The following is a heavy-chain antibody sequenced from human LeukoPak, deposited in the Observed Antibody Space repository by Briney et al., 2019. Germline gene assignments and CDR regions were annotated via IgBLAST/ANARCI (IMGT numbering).Heavy chain of an antibody. Sequence: ASLKVSCKASGYTFTGYHMHWVRPAPGQGLEWLGCINIDSGGTYFIEKFRGRVTVTRDTSIGASYMELTGLTSDDTAVYYCVFEPSDWKYFAYWGQGALVTVSS. CDR1: GYTFTGYH. D-gene: IGHD1-1*01. CDR3: VFEPSDWKYFAY. J-gene: IGHJ4*02. V-gene: IGHV1-2*02. CDR2: INIDSGGT.